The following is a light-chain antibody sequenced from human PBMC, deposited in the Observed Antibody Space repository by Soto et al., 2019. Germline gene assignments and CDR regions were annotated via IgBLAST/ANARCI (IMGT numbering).Light chain of an antibody. J-gene: IGKJ1*01. Sequence: DIQMTQSPSTLSASVGDRVTITCRASQSIRSWLAWYQQKPGKAPKLLIYKASSLESGVPLRFSGSGSGTDFTLTISSLQPDYVVSYYCQQYNSYPWTFGQGTKVEIK. CDR2: KAS. CDR3: QQYNSYPWT. V-gene: IGKV1-5*03. CDR1: QSIRSW.